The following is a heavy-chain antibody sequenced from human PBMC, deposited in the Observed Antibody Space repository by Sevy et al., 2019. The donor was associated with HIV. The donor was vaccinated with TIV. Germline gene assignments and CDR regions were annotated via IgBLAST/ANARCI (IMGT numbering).Heavy chain of an antibody. V-gene: IGHV1-69*13. CDR1: GRTFSNYA. CDR3: ARSISWYASFDS. D-gene: IGHD6-13*01. J-gene: IGHJ4*02. Sequence: ASVKVSCKASGRTFSNYALSWVRQAPGQGLEWMGGIIPMFGGANYVQKFQGRVTITADESTSTAYMELSSLRSEDTAVYFCARSISWYASFDSWGQGTLVTVSS. CDR2: IIPMFGGA.